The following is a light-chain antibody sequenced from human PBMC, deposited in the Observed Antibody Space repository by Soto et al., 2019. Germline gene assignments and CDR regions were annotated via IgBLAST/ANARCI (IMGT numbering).Light chain of an antibody. J-gene: IGKJ1*01. Sequence: EIVLTQSPGTLSRTPGERATLSCRASQSLDSTYLAWYQQRPGQAPRLLIYGTSSRAPGIPDRFSGSGSGTYFTLTINRLEPEDFAVYYCQHYGSSPTWTFGQGTMV. CDR2: GTS. CDR3: QHYGSSPTWT. V-gene: IGKV3-20*01. CDR1: QSLDSTY.